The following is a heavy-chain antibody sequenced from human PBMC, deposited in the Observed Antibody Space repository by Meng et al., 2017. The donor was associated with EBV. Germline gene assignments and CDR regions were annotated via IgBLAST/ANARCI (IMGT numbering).Heavy chain of an antibody. CDR2: ISATSVDT. J-gene: IGHJ4*02. Sequence: GQLVGRGGGLVQPGVSWRLSWAASGLSFSNYSMGCVRHAPGKGLAWVSGISATSVDTYYADCVKGRFAISRGNSKNTVTLHMNILRAEDTAIYYCNSGSHSPLDSWGQGTLVTVSS. V-gene: IGHV3-23*04. D-gene: IGHD1-26*01. CDR3: NSGSHSPLDS. CDR1: GLSFSNYS.